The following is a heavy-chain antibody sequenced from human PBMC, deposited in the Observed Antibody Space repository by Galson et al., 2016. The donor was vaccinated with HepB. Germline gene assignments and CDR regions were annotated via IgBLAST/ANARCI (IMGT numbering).Heavy chain of an antibody. J-gene: IGHJ4*02. Sequence: SLRLSCAASGSHFNFYSMNWVRQAPGKGLEWVSFISSSGSSTSYADSVKGRFTISRDNAKNSVYMEMNSLRAEDTAVYFCVRDPYYYSSGIYSRRTYWGQGTVVTVSS. CDR2: ISSSGSST. D-gene: IGHD3-10*01. CDR3: VRDPYYYSSGIYSRRTY. CDR1: GSHFNFYS. V-gene: IGHV3-21*01.